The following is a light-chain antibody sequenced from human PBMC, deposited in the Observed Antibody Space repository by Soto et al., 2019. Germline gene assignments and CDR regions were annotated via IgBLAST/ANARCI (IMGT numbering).Light chain of an antibody. V-gene: IGLV1-47*01. J-gene: IGLJ3*02. Sequence: QSVLTQPPSASGTPGQRVTIPCSGSSSNIGSNYVYWYQQLPGTAPKLLIFRNNQRPSGVPDRFSGSKSGTSASLAISGLRSEDEADYYCAAWDDSLSEWVFGGGTKLTVL. CDR2: RNN. CDR3: AAWDDSLSEWV. CDR1: SSNIGSNY.